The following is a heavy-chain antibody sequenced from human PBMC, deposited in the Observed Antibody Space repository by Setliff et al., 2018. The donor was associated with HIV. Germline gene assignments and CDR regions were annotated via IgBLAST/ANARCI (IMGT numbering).Heavy chain of an antibody. J-gene: IGHJ6*02. D-gene: IGHD2-15*01. CDR2: ITDTGHT. CDR3: ARAPSCIGSNCIFYYYYYYGLDV. Sequence: NPSETLSLTCAVYGESFSPYYWTWIRQPPGGGLEWIGEITDTGHTNYNSSLQSRVTISLDTSRKQFSLKLTSVTASDAAVYYCARAPSCIGSNCIFYYYYYYGLDVWGHGTTVTVSS. CDR1: GESFSPYY. V-gene: IGHV4-34*01.